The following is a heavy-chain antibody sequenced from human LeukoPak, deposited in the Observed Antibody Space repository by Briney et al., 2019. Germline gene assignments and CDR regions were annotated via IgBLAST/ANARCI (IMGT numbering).Heavy chain of an antibody. CDR1: GGTFSSYA. D-gene: IGHD6-13*01. CDR3: ASSLRASKYSSSWHYYMDV. V-gene: IGHV1-69*05. CDR2: IIPIFGTA. Sequence: GASVKVSCKASGGTFSSYAISWVRQAPGQGLEWMGGIIPIFGTANYAQKFQGRVTITTDESTSTACMELSSLRSEDTAVYYCASSLRASKYSSSWHYYMDVWGKGTTVTVSS. J-gene: IGHJ6*03.